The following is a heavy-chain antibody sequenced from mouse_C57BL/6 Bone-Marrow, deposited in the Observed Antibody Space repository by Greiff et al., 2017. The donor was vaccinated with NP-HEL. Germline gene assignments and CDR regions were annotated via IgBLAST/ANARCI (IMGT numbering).Heavy chain of an antibody. CDR1: GYTFTDYY. CDR3: ANFYDPFAY. V-gene: IGHV1-26*01. D-gene: IGHD2-3*01. CDR2: INPNNGGT. Sequence: VQLQQSGPELVKPGASVKISCKASGYTFTDYYMNWVKQSHGKSLEWIGDINPNNGGTSYNQKFKGKATLTVDKSSSTAYMELRSLTSEDSAVYYCANFYDPFAYWGQGTLVTVSA. J-gene: IGHJ3*01.